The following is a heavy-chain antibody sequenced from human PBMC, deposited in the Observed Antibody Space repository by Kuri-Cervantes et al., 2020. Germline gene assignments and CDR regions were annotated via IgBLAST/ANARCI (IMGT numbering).Heavy chain of an antibody. V-gene: IGHV1-8*01. D-gene: IGHD2-2*02. J-gene: IGHJ4*02. CDR3: ARGNLERGPERCSSTSCYKKRGNFDY. CDR2: MNPNSGNT. CDR1: GYTFTSYD. Sequence: ASVKVSCKASGYTFTSYDINWVRQATGQGLEWMGWMNPNSGNTGYAQKFQGRVTITADESTSTAYMELSSLRSEDTAVYYCARGNLERGPERCSSTSCYKKRGNFDYWGQGTLVTDSS.